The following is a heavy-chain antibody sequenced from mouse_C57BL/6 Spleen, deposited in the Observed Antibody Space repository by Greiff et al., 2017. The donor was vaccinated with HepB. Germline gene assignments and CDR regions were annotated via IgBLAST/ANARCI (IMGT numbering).Heavy chain of an antibody. CDR3: ADSNYDYWYFDV. CDR2: INPNNGGT. V-gene: IGHV1-26*01. J-gene: IGHJ1*03. D-gene: IGHD2-5*01. Sequence: EIQLQQSGPELVKPGASVKISCKASGYTFTDYYMNWVKQSHGKSLEWIGDINPNNGGTSYNQKFKGKATLTVDKSSSTAYMELRSLTSEDSAVYYCADSNYDYWYFDVWGTGTTVTVSS. CDR1: GYTFTDYY.